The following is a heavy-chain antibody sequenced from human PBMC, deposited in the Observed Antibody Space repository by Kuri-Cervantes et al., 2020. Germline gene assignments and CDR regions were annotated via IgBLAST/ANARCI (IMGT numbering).Heavy chain of an antibody. J-gene: IGHJ4*02. V-gene: IGHV1-8*01. CDR2: MNPNSGNT. Sequence: ASVKVSCKASGYTFTSYDINWVRQATGQGLEWMGWMNPNSGNTGYAQKFQGRVTITRDTSASTAYMELSSLRSEDTAVYYCARECGGHPNYFDYWGQGTLVTVSS. CDR3: ARECGGHPNYFDY. CDR1: GYTFTSYD. D-gene: IGHD2-21*01.